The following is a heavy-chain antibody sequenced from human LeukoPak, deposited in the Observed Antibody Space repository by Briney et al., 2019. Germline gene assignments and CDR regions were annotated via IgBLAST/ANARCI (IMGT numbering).Heavy chain of an antibody. CDR2: ISSSSSTI. D-gene: IGHD3-3*01. CDR1: GFTFSSYS. V-gene: IGHV3-48*01. Sequence: GGSLRLSCAASGFTFSSYSMKWVRQAPGKGLGWGSYISSSSSTIYYADSVKGRFTISRDNAKNSLYLQMNSLRAEDTAVYYCARDFWSGRPIDYWGQGTLVTVSS. CDR3: ARDFWSGRPIDY. J-gene: IGHJ4*02.